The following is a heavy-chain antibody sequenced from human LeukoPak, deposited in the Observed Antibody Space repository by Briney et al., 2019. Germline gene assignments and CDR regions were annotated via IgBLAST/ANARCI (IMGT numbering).Heavy chain of an antibody. D-gene: IGHD5-24*01. CDR1: GGSLSSYY. CDR3: ARRDGYNSYYFDC. V-gene: IGHV4-59*08. CDR2: IYYSGST. J-gene: IGHJ4*02. Sequence: SETLSLTCTVSGGSLSSYYWSWIRQPPGKGLEWIGYIYYSGSTKYNPSLKSRVTISVDTSKNQFSLKLSSVTAADTAVYYCARRDGYNSYYFDCWGQGTLVTVSS.